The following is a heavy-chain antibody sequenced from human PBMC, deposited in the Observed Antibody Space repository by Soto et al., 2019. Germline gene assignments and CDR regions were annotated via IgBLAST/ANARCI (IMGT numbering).Heavy chain of an antibody. CDR3: AKERLARGFDY. CDR1: GFTFSNYA. CDR2: ISGGGDNT. Sequence: EVQLLYSGGGLVQPGGSLRLSCEASGFTFSNYARNWVRQAPGKGLEWVLGISGGGDNTYYADSVKGRFTIYRDNSKKTVFLQMNSLRAEDTAVYYCAKERLARGFDYWGQGTLVTVSS. V-gene: IGHV3-23*01. J-gene: IGHJ4*02.